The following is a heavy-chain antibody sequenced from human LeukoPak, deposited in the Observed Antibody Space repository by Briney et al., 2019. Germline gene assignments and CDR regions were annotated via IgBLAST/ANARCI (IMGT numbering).Heavy chain of an antibody. V-gene: IGHV5-51*01. D-gene: IGHD6-19*01. Sequence: GESLKNSCKGSGYSFTSYWIGWVRQMPGKGLEWMGIIYPGDSDTRYSPSFQGQVTISADKSISTAYLQWSSLKASDTAMYYCARHPTGYSSGWYFDYWGQGTLVTVSS. CDR2: IYPGDSDT. CDR1: GYSFTSYW. CDR3: ARHPTGYSSGWYFDY. J-gene: IGHJ4*02.